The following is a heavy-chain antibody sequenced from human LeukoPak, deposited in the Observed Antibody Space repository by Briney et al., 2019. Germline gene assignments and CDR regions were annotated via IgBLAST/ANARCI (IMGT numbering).Heavy chain of an antibody. V-gene: IGHV3-30*04. CDR1: GFTFSSYA. CDR2: ISYDGSNK. Sequence: GGSLRLSCAASGFTFSSYAMHWVRQAPGKGLEWVALISYDGSNKYYADSVKARFIISRDNSKNTVYLQMNSLRAEDTAVYYCARQTGSGLFILPGGQGTLVTVSS. J-gene: IGHJ4*02. CDR3: ARQTGSGLFILP. D-gene: IGHD3/OR15-3a*01.